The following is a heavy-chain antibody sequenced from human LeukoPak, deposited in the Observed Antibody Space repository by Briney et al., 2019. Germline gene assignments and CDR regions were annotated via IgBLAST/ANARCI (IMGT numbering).Heavy chain of an antibody. CDR1: GGSISSGDYY. V-gene: IGHV4-30-4*01. J-gene: IGHJ4*02. D-gene: IGHD3-22*01. Sequence: SQTLSLTCTVSGGSISSGDYYWSWIRQPPGKGLEWIGYIYYSGTTYSNPSLRSRISISVDTPKNQFSLKLSSVTAADTAVYYCATYYDSSGPSFDYWGQGTLVTVSS. CDR2: IYYSGTT. CDR3: ATYYDSSGPSFDY.